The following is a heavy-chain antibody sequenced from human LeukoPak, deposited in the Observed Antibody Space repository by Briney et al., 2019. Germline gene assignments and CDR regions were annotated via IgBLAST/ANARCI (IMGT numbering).Heavy chain of an antibody. V-gene: IGHV4-39*07. CDR1: GGSISSSTYY. Sequence: SETLSLTCTVSGGSISSSTYYWGWIRQPPGKGLEWIGSIYYSGSTYYNPSLKSRVTISVDTSKNQFSLKLSSVTAADTAVYYCARVWTAASEFFYYYYMDVWGKGTTVTVSS. J-gene: IGHJ6*03. CDR3: ARVWTAASEFFYYYYMDV. D-gene: IGHD2-2*01. CDR2: IYYSGST.